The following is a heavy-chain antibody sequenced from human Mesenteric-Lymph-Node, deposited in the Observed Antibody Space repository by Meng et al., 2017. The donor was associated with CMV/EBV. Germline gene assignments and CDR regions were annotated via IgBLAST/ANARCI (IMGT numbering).Heavy chain of an antibody. CDR3: ARLDCSSTSCLDY. CDR1: RFTVRCNY. J-gene: IGHJ4*02. V-gene: IGHV3-66*02. Sequence: AASRFTVRCNYMSCVRQAPGKRLWWVSVIYSGGSTYYADSVKGRFTTSRDNSKNTLYLQMNSLRAEDTAVYYCARLDCSSTSCLDYWGQGTLVTVSS. D-gene: IGHD2-2*01. CDR2: IYSGGST.